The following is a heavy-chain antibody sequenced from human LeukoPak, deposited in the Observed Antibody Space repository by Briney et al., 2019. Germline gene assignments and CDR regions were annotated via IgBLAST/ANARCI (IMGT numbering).Heavy chain of an antibody. V-gene: IGHV1-69*01. CDR1: GGTFSSYA. D-gene: IGHD6-13*01. Sequence: GSSVKVSCKASGGTFSSYAISWVRQAPGQGLEWMGGIIPIFGTANYAQKFQGRVTITADESTSTAYMELSSLRSEDTAVYYCARDIAAAGGAFDIWGQGTMVTVSS. CDR2: IIPIFGTA. J-gene: IGHJ3*02. CDR3: ARDIAAAGGAFDI.